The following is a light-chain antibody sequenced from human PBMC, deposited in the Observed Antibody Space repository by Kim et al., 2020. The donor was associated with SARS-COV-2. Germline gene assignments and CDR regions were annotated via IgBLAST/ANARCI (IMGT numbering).Light chain of an antibody. V-gene: IGKV3-20*01. J-gene: IGKJ2*01. CDR2: GSS. Sequence: PGERATLSCRASQSVPGNYLAWYQQRPGQAPRLLVSGSSRRATGIPDRFSGSVSGTVFTLTVHTLEPEDFGVFYCQQYAISPYTFGQGTKLEL. CDR1: QSVPGNY. CDR3: QQYAISPYT.